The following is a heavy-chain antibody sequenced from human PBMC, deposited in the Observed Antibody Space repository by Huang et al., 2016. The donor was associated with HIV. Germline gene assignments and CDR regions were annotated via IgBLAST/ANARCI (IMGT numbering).Heavy chain of an antibody. CDR2: MYYSGNS. CDR1: GDSISSSSDY. J-gene: IGHJ4*02. V-gene: IGHV4-39*01. CDR3: ARHDYSNYGRAY. D-gene: IGHD4-4*01. Sequence: QLQLQESGPGLVKPSEPLSLTCSVSGDSISSSSDYWGWIRQPPGKGLEWIGSMYYSGNSYYNPSLKRRVTISVDTSKNQFSLNLSSVTAADTAVYYCARHDYSNYGRAYWGQGTLVTVSS.